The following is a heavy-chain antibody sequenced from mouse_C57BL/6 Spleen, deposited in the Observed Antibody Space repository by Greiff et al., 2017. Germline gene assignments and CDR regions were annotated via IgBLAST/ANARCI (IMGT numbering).Heavy chain of an antibody. Sequence: DVKLVESGPGLVKPSQSLSLTCSVTGYSITSGYYWNWIRQFPGNKLEWMGYISYDGSNNYNPSLKNRISITRDTSKNQFFLKLNSVTTEDTATYYCARTDYYGYPDYWGQGTTLTVSS. D-gene: IGHD2-2*01. CDR1: GYSITSGYY. J-gene: IGHJ2*01. CDR3: ARTDYYGYPDY. V-gene: IGHV3-6*01. CDR2: ISYDGSN.